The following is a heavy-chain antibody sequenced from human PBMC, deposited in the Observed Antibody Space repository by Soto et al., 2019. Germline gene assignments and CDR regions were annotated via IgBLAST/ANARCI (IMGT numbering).Heavy chain of an antibody. CDR2: ISAHNGNT. CDR1: GYTFTSYG. CDR3: ARGRYGDY. J-gene: IGHJ4*02. V-gene: IGHV1-18*01. Sequence: QVHLVQSGAEVKKPGASVKVSCKASGYTFTSYGITWVRQAPGQGLEWMGWISAHNGNTDYAQKLQGRVIVTRDTSTSTAYMELRSLRYDDTAVYYWARGRYGDYGGQGALVTVSS. D-gene: IGHD1-1*01.